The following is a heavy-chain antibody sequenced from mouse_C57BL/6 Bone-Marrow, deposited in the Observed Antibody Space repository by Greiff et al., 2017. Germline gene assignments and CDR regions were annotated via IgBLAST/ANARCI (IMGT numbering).Heavy chain of an antibody. D-gene: IGHD2-1*01. CDR1: GFTFTGYW. V-gene: IGHV1-9*01. Sequence: QVQLQQSGAELMKPGASVTLSCKATGFTFTGYWIEWVKQRPGHGLEWIGEILPGSGSTNYNEKFKGKATFTADTSYITAYMQLSSLTTEDSAIYYCARGGNYWFAYWGQGTLVTVSA. CDR2: ILPGSGST. J-gene: IGHJ3*01. CDR3: ARGGNYWFAY.